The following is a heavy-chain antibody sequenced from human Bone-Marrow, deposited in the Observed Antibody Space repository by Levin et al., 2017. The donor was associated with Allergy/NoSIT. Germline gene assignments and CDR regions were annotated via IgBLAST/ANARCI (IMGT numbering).Heavy chain of an antibody. CDR2: IYYSGST. Sequence: MSGGSLRLSCTVSGGSISSSSYYWGWIRQPPGKGLEWIGSIYYSGSTYYNPSLKSRVTISVDTSKNQFSLKLSSVTAADTAVYYCARHPGYWGQGTLVTVSS. CDR3: ARHPGY. J-gene: IGHJ4*02. V-gene: IGHV4-39*01. CDR1: GGSISSSSYY.